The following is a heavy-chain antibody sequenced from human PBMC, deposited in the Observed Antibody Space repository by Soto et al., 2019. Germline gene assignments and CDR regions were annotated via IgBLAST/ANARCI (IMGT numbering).Heavy chain of an antibody. J-gene: IGHJ4*02. CDR1: GFTFSSYA. CDR2: ISGSGGST. D-gene: IGHD3-3*01. V-gene: IGHV3-23*01. CDR3: AKDQGNFYDFWSGYYCFDY. Sequence: PGGSLRLSCAASGFTFSSYAMSWVRQAPGKGLEWVSAISGSGGSTYYADSVKGRFTISRDNSKNTLYLQMNSLRAEDTAVYYCAKDQGNFYDFWSGYYCFDYWGQGPLVTVSS.